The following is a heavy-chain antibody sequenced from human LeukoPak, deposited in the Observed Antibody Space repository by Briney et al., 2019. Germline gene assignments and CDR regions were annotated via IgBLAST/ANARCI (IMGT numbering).Heavy chain of an antibody. CDR1: GGSFSGYY. D-gene: IGHD3-10*01. CDR3: ARNGYYGSGSYYNEKGWFDP. Sequence: SETLSLTCAVYGGSFSGYYWSWIRQPPGKGLEWIGEINHSGSTNYNPSLKSRVIISVDTSKNQFSLKLSSVTAADTAVYYCARNGYYGSGSYYNEKGWFDPWGQGTLVTVSS. CDR2: INHSGST. J-gene: IGHJ5*02. V-gene: IGHV4-34*01.